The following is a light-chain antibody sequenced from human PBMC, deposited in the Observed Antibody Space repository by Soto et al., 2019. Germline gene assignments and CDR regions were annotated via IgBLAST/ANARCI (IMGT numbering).Light chain of an antibody. Sequence: ETVLTQSPGTLSLSPGERATLSCRASQTIRSNYLAWYRQTPGQAPRLIIYGASKRATGIADRFSGSGSGTDFTLIISRLEPEDFALYYCQKYGSSPWTFGQGTKVEIK. V-gene: IGKV3-20*01. CDR3: QKYGSSPWT. J-gene: IGKJ1*01. CDR2: GAS. CDR1: QTIRSNY.